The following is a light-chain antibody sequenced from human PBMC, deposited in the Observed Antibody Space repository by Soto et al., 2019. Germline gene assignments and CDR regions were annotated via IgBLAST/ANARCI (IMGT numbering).Light chain of an antibody. CDR3: AAWGDSPA. Sequence: QSVLTQPPSASGTPGQRVTISCSGSSSNIGSNAVSWYQQLPGTAPKLLIYSNNQRPSGVPDRFSGSKSGTSGSLAISGLQSEDEADYYCAAWGDSPAFGGGTQLTVL. CDR2: SNN. CDR1: SSNIGSNA. J-gene: IGLJ7*01. V-gene: IGLV1-44*01.